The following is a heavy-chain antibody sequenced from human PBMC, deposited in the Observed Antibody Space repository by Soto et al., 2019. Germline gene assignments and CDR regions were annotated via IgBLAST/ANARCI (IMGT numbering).Heavy chain of an antibody. CDR1: GFTFSSYG. V-gene: IGHV3-30*18. CDR3: AKGVDTMVRGVIQ. J-gene: IGHJ4*02. CDR2: ISYDGSNK. D-gene: IGHD3-10*01. Sequence: QVQLVESGGGVVQPGRSLRLSCAASGFTFSSYGMHWVRQAPGKGLEWVAVISYDGSNKYYVDSVKGRFTISRDNSKNTLYLQMNSLRAEDTAVYYCAKGVDTMVRGVIQWGQGTLVTVSS.